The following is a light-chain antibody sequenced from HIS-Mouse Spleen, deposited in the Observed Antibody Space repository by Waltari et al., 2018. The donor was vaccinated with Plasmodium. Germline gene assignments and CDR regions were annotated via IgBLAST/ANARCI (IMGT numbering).Light chain of an antibody. CDR1: QSVSSS. CDR2: GAS. Sequence: EIVMTQSPATPSVSPGARATLSCRASQSVSSSLAWYQQKPGQAPRLLIYGASTRATGIPARFSGSGSGTEFTLTISSLQSEDFAVYYCQQYNNWSFTFGPGTKVDIK. V-gene: IGKV3-15*01. CDR3: QQYNNWSFT. J-gene: IGKJ3*01.